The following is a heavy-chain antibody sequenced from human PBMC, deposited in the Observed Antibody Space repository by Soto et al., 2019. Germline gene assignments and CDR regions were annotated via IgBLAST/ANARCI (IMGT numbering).Heavy chain of an antibody. CDR1: GVSISSVRSS. J-gene: IGHJ4*02. D-gene: IGHD3-10*01. Sequence: SETLSLTCGVSGVSISSVRSSWAWIRQPPGKGLEWIGSIYYSGSTYYNPSLKSRVTISVDTSKNQFSLKLSSVTAADTAVYYCARYRVGELLPAYYFDYWGQGTLVTVSS. CDR3: ARYRVGELLPAYYFDY. V-gene: IGHV4-39*01. CDR2: IYYSGST.